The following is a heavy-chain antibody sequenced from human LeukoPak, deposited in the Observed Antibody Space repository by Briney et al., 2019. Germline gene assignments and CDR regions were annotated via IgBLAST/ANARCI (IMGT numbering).Heavy chain of an antibody. V-gene: IGHV1-69-2*01. CDR2: VDPEDGET. CDR1: GYTFTDYY. J-gene: IGHJ6*03. CDR3: ATGSYYYYMDV. Sequence: ASVKISCKVSGYTFTDYYMHWVQQAPGKGLEWMGLVDPEDGETIYAEKFQGRVTITADTSTDTAYMELSSLRSEDTAVYYCATGSYYYYMDVWGKGTTATVSS.